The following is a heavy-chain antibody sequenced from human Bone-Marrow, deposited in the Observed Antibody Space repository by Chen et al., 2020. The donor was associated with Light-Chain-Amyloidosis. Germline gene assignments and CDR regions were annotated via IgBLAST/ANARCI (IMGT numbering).Heavy chain of an antibody. J-gene: IGHJ3*02. CDR2: INTDGSST. V-gene: IGHV3-74*01. Sequence: EVQLVESGGGLVQPGGSLRLSCVASGFTFSSSWMHWVRQAPGKGLVWVSRINTDGSSTSYADSVKGRFTISRDNAKITLFLQMSSLRADDTAVYYCARDSDCRSTSCYPLGTFDIWGQGTMVTVSS. CDR3: ARDSDCRSTSCYPLGTFDI. D-gene: IGHD2-2*01. CDR1: GFTFSSSW.